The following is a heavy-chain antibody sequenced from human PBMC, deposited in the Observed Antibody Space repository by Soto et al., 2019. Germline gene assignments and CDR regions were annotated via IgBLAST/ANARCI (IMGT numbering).Heavy chain of an antibody. Sequence: PGGSLRLSCAASGFTCSSYWMSWVRQAPGKGLEWVANIKQDGSEKYYVDSVKGRFTISRDNAKNSLYLQMNSLRAEDTAVYYCAREPNLHPVLLWFGELSPWGQGTLVTVSS. J-gene: IGHJ5*02. D-gene: IGHD3-10*01. V-gene: IGHV3-7*01. CDR1: GFTCSSYW. CDR3: AREPNLHPVLLWFGELSP. CDR2: IKQDGSEK.